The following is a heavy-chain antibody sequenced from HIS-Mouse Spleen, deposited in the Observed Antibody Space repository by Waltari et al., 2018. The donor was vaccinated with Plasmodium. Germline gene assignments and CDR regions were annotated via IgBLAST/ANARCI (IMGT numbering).Heavy chain of an antibody. V-gene: IGHV3-30*16. CDR1: GFTFSSYA. CDR2: ITNDGRNK. J-gene: IGHJ6*02. Sequence: QVQLVESGGGVVQPGRSLRLSCAASGFTFSSYAMHWVRQAPGKGLEGVEGITNDGRNKYYADSVKGRFTISRDNSKNTLYLQMNSLRAEDTAVYYCARAHTGYSSSWYYYGMDVWGQGTTVTVSS. D-gene: IGHD6-13*01. CDR3: ARAHTGYSSSWYYYGMDV.